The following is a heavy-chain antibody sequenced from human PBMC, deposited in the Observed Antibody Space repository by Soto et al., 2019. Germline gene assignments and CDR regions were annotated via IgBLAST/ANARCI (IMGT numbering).Heavy chain of an antibody. J-gene: IGHJ6*02. CDR2: IWYDGSNK. CDR1: GFTFSSYG. V-gene: IGHV3-33*01. D-gene: IGHD4-17*01. Sequence: QVQLVESGGGVVQPGRSLRLSCAASGFTFSSYGMHWGRQAPGKGLEWVAVIWYDGSNKYYADSVKGRFTISRDNSKNTLYLQMNSLRAEDTAVYYCARVTFYAGMEVWGQGTTVTVSS. CDR3: ARVTFYAGMEV.